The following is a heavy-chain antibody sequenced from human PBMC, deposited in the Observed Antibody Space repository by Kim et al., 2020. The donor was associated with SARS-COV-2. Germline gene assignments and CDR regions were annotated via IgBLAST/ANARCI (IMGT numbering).Heavy chain of an antibody. CDR3: ASSTMVRAHRRGHYGMDV. V-gene: IGHV1-69*10. J-gene: IGHJ6*02. D-gene: IGHD3-10*01. CDR2: IIPILGIA. Sequence: VKVSCKASGGTFSSYAISWVRQAPGQGLEWMGRIIPILGIANYAQKFQGRVTITADKSTSTAYMELSSLRSEDTAVYYCASSTMVRAHRRGHYGMDVWGQGTTVTVSS. CDR1: GGTFSSYA.